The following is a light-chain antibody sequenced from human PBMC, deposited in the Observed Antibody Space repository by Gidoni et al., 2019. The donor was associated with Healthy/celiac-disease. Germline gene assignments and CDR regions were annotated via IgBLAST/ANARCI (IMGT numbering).Light chain of an antibody. CDR2: LGS. CDR3: MQALQTPLT. CDR1: QSLLHSNGYNY. V-gene: IGKV2-28*01. Sequence: DIVMTQSPLSLPVTPGEPASISCRSSQSLLHSNGYNYLDWYLQKPGQSPPLLIYLGSNRASGVPDRFSGSGSGTYFTLKISRVEAEDVGVYYCMQALQTPLTFGGGTKVEIK. J-gene: IGKJ4*01.